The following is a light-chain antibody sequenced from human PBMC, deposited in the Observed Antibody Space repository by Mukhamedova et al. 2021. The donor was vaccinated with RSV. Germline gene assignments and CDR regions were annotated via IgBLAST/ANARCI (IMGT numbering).Light chain of an antibody. Sequence: LSCRASQSVSSSYLAWYQQKPGQAPRLLIYGASSRATGIPDKFSGSGSGTDFTLTISRLEPEDFAVYYCQQYGRSYTFGQGTKLE. V-gene: IGKV3-20*01. CDR3: QQYGRSYT. CDR1: QSVSSSY. CDR2: GAS. J-gene: IGKJ2*01.